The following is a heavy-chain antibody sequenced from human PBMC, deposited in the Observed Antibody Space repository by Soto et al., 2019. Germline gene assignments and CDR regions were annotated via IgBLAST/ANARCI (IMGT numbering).Heavy chain of an antibody. CDR1: GFTFSSYW. V-gene: IGHV3-7*01. Sequence: PWRSLRLSCASSGFTFSSYWMSWVRQAPGKGLEWVANIKQDGSEEYYVDSVKGRFTISRDNAKNSLYLQMNSLRAEDTAVYYCARDLIQLLHGGMDVWGQGTTVTVSS. CDR3: ARDLIQLLHGGMDV. D-gene: IGHD2-2*01. J-gene: IGHJ6*02. CDR2: IKQDGSEE.